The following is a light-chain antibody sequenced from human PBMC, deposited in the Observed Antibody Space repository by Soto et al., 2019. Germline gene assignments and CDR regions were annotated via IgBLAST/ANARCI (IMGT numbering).Light chain of an antibody. CDR2: SNN. CDR1: SSNIGSNT. Sequence: QSVLTQPPSASGTPGQRVTISCSGSSSNIGSNTVNWYQQLPGTAPKLVIYSNNQRPSGVPDRFSGSKSGTSASLAISGLQSEDEADYYCAAWDDSLLVFGGGTKLTVL. CDR3: AAWDDSLLV. V-gene: IGLV1-44*01. J-gene: IGLJ2*01.